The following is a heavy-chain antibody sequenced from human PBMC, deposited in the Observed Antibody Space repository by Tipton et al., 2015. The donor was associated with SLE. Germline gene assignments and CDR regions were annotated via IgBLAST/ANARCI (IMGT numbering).Heavy chain of an antibody. D-gene: IGHD3-22*01. J-gene: IGHJ3*02. CDR3: ARGGYYGSSGYYYNAFGI. Sequence: SLTCTVSGGSISSGGYYWSWIRQHPEKGLDWIGYIFYSGNTYYNPSLKSRVTMSVDTSKNQFSLKLTSVTAADTAGYYCARGGYYGSSGYYYNAFGIWGQGTMVTVSS. V-gene: IGHV4-31*03. CDR2: IFYSGNT. CDR1: GGSISSGGYY.